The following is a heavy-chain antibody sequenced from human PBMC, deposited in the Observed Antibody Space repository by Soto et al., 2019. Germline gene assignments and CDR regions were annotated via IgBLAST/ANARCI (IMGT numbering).Heavy chain of an antibody. Sequence: SETLSLTCTVSGGSISSSSYYWGWIRQPPGKGLEWIGSIYYSGSTYYNPSLKSRVTISVDTSKNQFSLKLSSVTAAATAVYYCARGREVWNIVATIGKRNWFDPWGQGTLVTVSS. D-gene: IGHD5-12*01. V-gene: IGHV4-39*01. CDR2: IYYSGST. CDR3: ARGREVWNIVATIGKRNWFDP. CDR1: GGSISSSSYY. J-gene: IGHJ5*02.